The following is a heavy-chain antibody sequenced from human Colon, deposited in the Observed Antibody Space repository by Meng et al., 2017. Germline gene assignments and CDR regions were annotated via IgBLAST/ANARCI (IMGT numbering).Heavy chain of an antibody. CDR1: GFTFKNNG. CDR2: ISSDGSVK. D-gene: IGHD6-6*01. J-gene: IGHJ5*02. V-gene: IGHV3-30*03. Sequence: QVQLVESGGGVVQPGRSLRLSCEASGFTFKNNGMHWVRQAPGKGLEWVAVISSDGSVKYYADSVKGRFTISRDNARNSLYLQMSSLRAEDTAVYYCVTTARQADHWGQGTLVTVSS. CDR3: VTTARQADH.